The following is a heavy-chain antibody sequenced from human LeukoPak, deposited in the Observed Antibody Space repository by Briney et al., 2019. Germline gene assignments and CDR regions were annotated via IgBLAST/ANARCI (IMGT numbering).Heavy chain of an antibody. CDR2: IYTSGST. V-gene: IGHV4-61*02. CDR3: ARDSGYSYVFDY. CDR1: GGSISSGSYY. Sequence: SQTLSLTCTVSGGSISSGSYYWSWIWQPAGKGLEWIGRIYTSGSTNYNPSLKSRVTISVDTSKNQFSLKLSSVTAADTAVYYCARDSGYSYVFDYWGQGTLVTVSS. J-gene: IGHJ4*02. D-gene: IGHD5-18*01.